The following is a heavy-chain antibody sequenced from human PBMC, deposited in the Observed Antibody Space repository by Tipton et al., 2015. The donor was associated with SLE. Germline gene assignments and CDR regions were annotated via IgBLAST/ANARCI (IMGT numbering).Heavy chain of an antibody. CDR1: GFTFSSYG. CDR3: AAGLLWFGECYY. D-gene: IGHD3-10*01. CDR2: ILSRETT. Sequence: SLRLSCAASGFTFSSYGMSWVRQAPGKGLEWVSFILSRETTYYSDSVKDRFIISRDNSKNTLFLQLQNLRPEDTAVYYCAAGLLWFGECYYWGQGALVTVSS. J-gene: IGHJ4*02. V-gene: IGHV3-23*03.